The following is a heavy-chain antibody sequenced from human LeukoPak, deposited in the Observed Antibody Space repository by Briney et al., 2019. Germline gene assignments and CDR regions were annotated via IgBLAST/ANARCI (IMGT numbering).Heavy chain of an antibody. J-gene: IGHJ4*02. V-gene: IGHV6-1*01. D-gene: IGHD3-10*01. CDR2: TYYRSKWYN. Sequence: SQTLSLTCAISGDSVSSNSAALNWIRQSPSRGLEWLGRTYYRSKWYNDYAVSVKSRISINSYTSKNQFSLQLYSVTPEDTAVYFCARATSPIRFGQFNIDYWGQGTLVTVSS. CDR3: ARATSPIRFGQFNIDY. CDR1: GDSVSSNSAA.